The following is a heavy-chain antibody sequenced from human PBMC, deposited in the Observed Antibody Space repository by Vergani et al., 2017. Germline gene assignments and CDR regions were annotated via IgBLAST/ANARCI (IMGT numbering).Heavy chain of an antibody. CDR1: GFTISSYA. CDR3: ARLRPSYGDYGPGPFDY. Sequence: EVQLLESGGDFVQPGGSLRLSCAVSGFTISSYALSWVRLAPGKGLEWVSTISGSGDSTFYADSVKGRFTVSRDTSKNNLFLHMNSLRADDTAVYFCARLRPSYGDYGPGPFDYWGQGTLVTVSS. J-gene: IGHJ4*02. CDR2: ISGSGDST. D-gene: IGHD4-17*01. V-gene: IGHV3-23*01.